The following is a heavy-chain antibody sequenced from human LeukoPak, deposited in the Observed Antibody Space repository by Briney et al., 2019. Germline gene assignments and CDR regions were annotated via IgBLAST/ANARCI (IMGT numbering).Heavy chain of an antibody. J-gene: IGHJ4*02. V-gene: IGHV3-30*02. Sequence: GGSLRLXCAASGFTFSSYGMHWVRQAPGKGLEWVAFIRYDGSNKYYADSVKGRFTISRDNSKNTLYLQMNSLRAEDTAVYYCANGGGARYCSSTSCYTEGDYWGQGTLVTVSS. CDR1: GFTFSSYG. D-gene: IGHD2-2*02. CDR2: IRYDGSNK. CDR3: ANGGGARYCSSTSCYTEGDY.